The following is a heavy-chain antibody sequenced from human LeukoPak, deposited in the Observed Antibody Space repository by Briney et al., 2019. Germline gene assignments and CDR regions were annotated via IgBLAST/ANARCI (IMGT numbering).Heavy chain of an antibody. CDR2: IWYDGSNK. CDR1: GFTFSTYG. CDR3: ARATYSSGPPYGYALDV. J-gene: IGHJ6*02. Sequence: GRSLRLSCAASGFTFSTYGMHWVRQAPGKGLEWVAVIWYDGSNKYYADSVKGRFTISRDNSKSTLFLQVNSLRVEDTAVYYCARATYSSGPPYGYALDVWGQGTTVTVSS. D-gene: IGHD6-25*01. V-gene: IGHV3-33*01.